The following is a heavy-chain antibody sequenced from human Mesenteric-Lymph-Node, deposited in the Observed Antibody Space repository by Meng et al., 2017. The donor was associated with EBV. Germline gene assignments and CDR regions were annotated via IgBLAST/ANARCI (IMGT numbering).Heavy chain of an antibody. CDR3: ARVELPAAIGHFDY. V-gene: IGHV4-61*01. Sequence: HVQSEGSVPGLATPSETLSSIFTVAGGSVSAVSYYWSWIRQSPGKGPEWIGYISYSHYTKQNPSLRSRVTISIDTSKNQFSLKLNSVTAADTAVFYCARVELPAAIGHFDYWGQGTLVTVSS. D-gene: IGHD2-2*01. CDR1: GGSVSAVSYY. CDR2: ISYSHYT. J-gene: IGHJ4*02.